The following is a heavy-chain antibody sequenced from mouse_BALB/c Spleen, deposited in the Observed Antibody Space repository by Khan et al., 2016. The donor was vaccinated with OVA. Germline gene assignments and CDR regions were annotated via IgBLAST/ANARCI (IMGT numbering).Heavy chain of an antibody. CDR2: INPSTGYT. Sequence: QVQLQQSGAELAKPGASVKMSCTASGYTFTTYWIHWIKQRPGQGLEWIGYINPSTGYTEYNQKFKDKATLTTDEYSSAAYLQLSSLTSEDSAVYDCTRRGLYGLFAFWGQGTLVTVSA. D-gene: IGHD1-1*02. V-gene: IGHV1-7*01. CDR3: TRRGLYGLFAF. J-gene: IGHJ3*01. CDR1: GYTFTTYW.